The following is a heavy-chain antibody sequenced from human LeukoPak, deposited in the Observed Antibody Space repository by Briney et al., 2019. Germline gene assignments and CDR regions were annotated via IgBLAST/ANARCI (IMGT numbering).Heavy chain of an antibody. CDR3: ARDIKTAGLVPAANQEH. D-gene: IGHD2-2*01. V-gene: IGHV4-39*07. Sequence: PSETLSLTCTVSGGSISSSSYYWGWIRQPPGKGLEWIGSIYYSGSTYYNPSLKSRVTISVDTSKNQFSLKLSSVTAADTAVYYCARDIKTAGLVPAANQEHWGQGTLVTVSS. CDR1: GGSISSSSYY. CDR2: IYYSGST. J-gene: IGHJ1*01.